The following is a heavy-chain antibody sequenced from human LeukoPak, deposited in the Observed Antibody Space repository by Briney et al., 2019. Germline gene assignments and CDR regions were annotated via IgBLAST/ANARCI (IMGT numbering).Heavy chain of an antibody. CDR1: GFTFSSYS. CDR3: ARDRGSSQLDY. D-gene: IGHD6-13*01. J-gene: IGHJ4*02. CDR2: ISSSSSYI. V-gene: IGHV3-21*01. Sequence: GGSLRLSCAASGFTFSSYSMNWVRQAPGKGLEWVSSISSSSSYIYCADSVKGRFTISRDNAKNSLYLQMNSLRAEDTAVYYCARDRGSSQLDYWGQGTLVTVSS.